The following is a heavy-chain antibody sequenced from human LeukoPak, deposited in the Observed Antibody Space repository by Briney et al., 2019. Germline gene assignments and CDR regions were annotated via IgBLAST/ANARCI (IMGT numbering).Heavy chain of an antibody. CDR1: GFTFSNYD. J-gene: IGHJ4*02. CDR3: AKGRYSSSWYTRWYFDY. D-gene: IGHD6-13*01. CDR2: ISASGDRT. Sequence: GGSLRLSCAASGFTFSNYDISLVRQTPEKGLEWVAAISASGDRTYYADSVRGRFAISRDNSKNTLYLQMNSLRAEDTAVYYCAKGRYSSSWYTRWYFDYWGQGTLVTVSS. V-gene: IGHV3-23*01.